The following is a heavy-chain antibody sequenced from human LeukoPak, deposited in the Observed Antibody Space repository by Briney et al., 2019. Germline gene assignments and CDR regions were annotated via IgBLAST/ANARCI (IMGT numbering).Heavy chain of an antibody. CDR2: ISPNTGDT. Sequence: GASVKVSCKASRYTFTAYYIHWVRQAPGQGLEWMGRISPNTGDTTYAQKFQGRVTMTRDTSITTAYMELSRLRFDDTAVYYCARWFGEVPGDYWGQGTLVTVSS. CDR1: RYTFTAYY. J-gene: IGHJ4*02. CDR3: ARWFGEVPGDY. V-gene: IGHV1-2*02. D-gene: IGHD3-10*01.